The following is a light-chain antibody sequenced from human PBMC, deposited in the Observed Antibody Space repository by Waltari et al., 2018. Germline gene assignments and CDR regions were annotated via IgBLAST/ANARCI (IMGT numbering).Light chain of an antibody. CDR3: CSYAGSTTHVI. V-gene: IGLV2-23*02. CDR2: EVT. CDR1: SSDVGSYNL. J-gene: IGLJ2*01. Sequence: QSALTQPASVSGSPGQSITISCTGTSSDVGSYNLVSWYQQHPGKAPKLMIYEVTKRPSWVSNRFSVSKSGNTASLTISGLQAEDEADYCCCSYAGSTTHVIFGGGTKLTVL.